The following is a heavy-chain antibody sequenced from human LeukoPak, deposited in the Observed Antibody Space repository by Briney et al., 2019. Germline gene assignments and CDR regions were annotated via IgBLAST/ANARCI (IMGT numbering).Heavy chain of an antibody. CDR1: GVPIRTYY. D-gene: IGHD3-16*01. CDR3: ANYDGAPRS. V-gene: IGHV4-59*08. Sequence: SETLSLTCSVSGVPIRTYYWTWFRQPSGKGLEWIGYIYHTGSTNYNPSLKSRVTLSIDTSRSQFSLRLTSVTAADTAVYYCANYDGAPRSWGQGTLVTVSS. CDR2: IYHTGST. J-gene: IGHJ4*02.